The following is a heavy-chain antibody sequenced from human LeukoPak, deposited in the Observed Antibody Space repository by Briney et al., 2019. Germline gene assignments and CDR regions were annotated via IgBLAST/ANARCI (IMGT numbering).Heavy chain of an antibody. V-gene: IGHV3-30*18. CDR1: GFTFSSYG. J-gene: IGHJ5*02. CDR2: ISYDGSNK. CDR3: AKGALIAAAGTFSWFDP. Sequence: PGGSLRLSCAASGFTFSSYGMHWVRQAPGKGLEWVAVISYDGSNKYYADSVKGRFTISRDNPKNTLYLQMNSLRAEDTAVYYCAKGALIAAAGTFSWFDPWGQGTLVTVSS. D-gene: IGHD6-13*01.